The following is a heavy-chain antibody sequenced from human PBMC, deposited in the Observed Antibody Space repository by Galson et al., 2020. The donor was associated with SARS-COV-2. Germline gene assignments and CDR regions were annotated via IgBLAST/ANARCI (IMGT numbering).Heavy chain of an antibody. D-gene: IGHD6-13*01. CDR2: TYYRSKWYN. CDR3: ARDNLDTSSFPTGIQDY. Sequence: SETLSITCAISGDSLSGDRVAWNWIRQSPSRGLEWLGRTYYRSKWYNDYAVSVKSRITINPDTSTNQFSLQLNSVIPEDTAVYYCARDNLDTSSFPTGIQDYWGQGTLVTVSS. V-gene: IGHV6-1*01. CDR1: GDSLSGDRVA. J-gene: IGHJ4*02.